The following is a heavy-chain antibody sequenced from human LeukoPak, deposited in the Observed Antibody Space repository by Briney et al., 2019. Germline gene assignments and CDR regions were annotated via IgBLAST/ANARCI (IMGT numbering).Heavy chain of an antibody. V-gene: IGHV4-39*07. Sequence: SETLSLTCTVSGGSIRSSYYYWGWIRQPPGKGLEWIGSIYDSGSTYYNPSLKIRVTMSVDTSKNQFSLKLNSDTAADTAVYYCARENYSGMEVWGQGTTVIVSS. CDR1: GGSIRSSYYY. J-gene: IGHJ6*02. CDR2: IYDSGST. CDR3: ARENYSGMEV.